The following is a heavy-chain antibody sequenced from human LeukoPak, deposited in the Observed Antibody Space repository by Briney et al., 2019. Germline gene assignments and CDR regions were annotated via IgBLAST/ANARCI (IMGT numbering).Heavy chain of an antibody. Sequence: ASVKVSCKASGYTFTDYYIHWVRQAPGQGLEWMGWINPNSGGTNYAQKFQGRVTMTRDTSISTAYMELSRLRSDDTAVYYCARATYSSSSDWFDPWGQGTLVTVSS. CDR3: ARATYSSSSDWFDP. J-gene: IGHJ5*02. CDR2: INPNSGGT. D-gene: IGHD6-6*01. V-gene: IGHV1-2*02. CDR1: GYTFTDYY.